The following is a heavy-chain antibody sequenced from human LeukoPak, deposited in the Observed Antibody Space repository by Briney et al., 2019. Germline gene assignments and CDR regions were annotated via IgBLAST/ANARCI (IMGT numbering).Heavy chain of an antibody. D-gene: IGHD6-6*01. Sequence: SETLSLTCAVYGGSSSGYSWSWIRQPPGKGLEWIGEINHSESTNYNPSLKSRVTISVDRSKNQFSLKLSSVTAADTAVYYCARVRIAARNFDYWGQGTLVTVSS. CDR3: ARVRIAARNFDY. V-gene: IGHV4-34*01. J-gene: IGHJ4*02. CDR1: GGSSSGYS. CDR2: INHSEST.